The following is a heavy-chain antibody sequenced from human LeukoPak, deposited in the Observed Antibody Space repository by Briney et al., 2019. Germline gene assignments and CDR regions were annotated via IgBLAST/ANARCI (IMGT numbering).Heavy chain of an antibody. CDR3: ARDPSSSWYSNNWFDP. J-gene: IGHJ5*02. CDR2: ISSSSSYI. CDR1: GFTFSSYS. Sequence: KPGGSLRLYCAASGFTFSSYSMNWVRQAPGKGLEWVSSISSSSSYIYYADSVKGRFTISRDNAKNSLYLQMNSLRAEDTAVYYCARDPSSSWYSNNWFDPWGQGTLVTVSS. D-gene: IGHD6-13*01. V-gene: IGHV3-21*01.